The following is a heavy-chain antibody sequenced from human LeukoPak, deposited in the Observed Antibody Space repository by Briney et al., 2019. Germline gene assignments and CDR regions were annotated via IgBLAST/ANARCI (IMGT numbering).Heavy chain of an antibody. J-gene: IGHJ4*02. D-gene: IGHD3-10*01. CDR3: ARVMVRGLKATDY. Sequence: GGSLRLSCEVSGFTFSASNMNWVRQAPGKGLEWVSYISSKGTYINYADSVKGRFTISRDNAKNSLYLQMNSLRAEDTAVYYCARVMVRGLKATDYWGQGTLVTVSS. CDR1: GFTFSASN. CDR2: ISSKGTYI. V-gene: IGHV3-21*01.